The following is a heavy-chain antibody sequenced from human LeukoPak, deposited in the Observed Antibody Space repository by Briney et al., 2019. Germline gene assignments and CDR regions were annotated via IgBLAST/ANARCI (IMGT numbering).Heavy chain of an antibody. CDR2: IYSAGPT. V-gene: IGHV3-53*01. D-gene: IGHD5-12*01. CDR3: GRVSVAEWLPTDY. CDR1: GFIVSNNY. Sequence: GGSLRLSCAASGFIVSNNYMTWVRQAPGKGLEWLSIIYSAGPTDYADSVKGRFAISRDDSKNTVYLQMNSLTAEDTAVYYCGRVSVAEWLPTDYWGQGILVTVSS. J-gene: IGHJ4*02.